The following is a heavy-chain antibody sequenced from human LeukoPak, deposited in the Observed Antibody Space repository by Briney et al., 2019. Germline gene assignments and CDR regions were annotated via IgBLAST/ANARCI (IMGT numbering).Heavy chain of an antibody. D-gene: IGHD1-1*01. CDR1: GYTFTSYG. CDR3: ARDPLPRELESPSMYEY. J-gene: IGHJ4*02. Sequence: ASVKVSCKASGYTFTSYGVSWVRQAPGQGLECMGWISAYNGNTNYAQKLQGRVTMTTDTSTSTAYMELRSLRSDDTAVYYCARDPLPRELESPSMYEYWGQGTLVTVSS. CDR2: ISAYNGNT. V-gene: IGHV1-18*01.